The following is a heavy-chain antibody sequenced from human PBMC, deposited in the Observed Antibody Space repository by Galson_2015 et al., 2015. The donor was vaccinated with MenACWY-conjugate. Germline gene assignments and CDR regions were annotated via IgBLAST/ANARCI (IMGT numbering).Heavy chain of an antibody. CDR2: INPEGSRG. CDR3: AAWTADDNY. D-gene: IGHD3/OR15-3a*01. V-gene: IGHV3-7*01. J-gene: IGHJ4*02. Sequence: SLRLSCAASGFTFSNSWMNWIRQAPGSGLEWVANINPEGSRGTYVDSVKGRFAISRDNAENSVYLGMSSLRPEDTAVFYCAAWTADDNYWAQGTLVTVSS. CDR1: GFTFSNSW.